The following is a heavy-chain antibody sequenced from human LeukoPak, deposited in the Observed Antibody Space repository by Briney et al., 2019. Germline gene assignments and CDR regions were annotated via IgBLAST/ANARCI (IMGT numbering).Heavy chain of an antibody. D-gene: IGHD6-19*01. J-gene: IGHJ4*02. CDR2: IIPIFGTA. CDR1: GGTFSSYA. CDR3: AIVPQWLVQGPFDY. V-gene: IGHV1-69*05. Sequence: ASVKVSCKASGGTFSSYAISWVRQAPGQGLEWMGGIIPIFGTANYAQKFQGRDTITTDESTSTAYMELSSLRSEDTAVYYCAIVPQWLVQGPFDYWGQGTLVTVSS.